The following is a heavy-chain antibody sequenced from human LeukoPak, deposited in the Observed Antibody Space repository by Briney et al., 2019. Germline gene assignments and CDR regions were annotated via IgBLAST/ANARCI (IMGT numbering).Heavy chain of an antibody. D-gene: IGHD2-15*01. Sequence: ASVKVSCKASGYTFTSYGISWVRQPPGQGLEWMGWINAYNGNTNYAHKLQGRVTITTDTSTSTAYMELRSLRSDDTAVYYCAYSYSVGGDYYYGMDVWGQGTTVTVSS. CDR1: GYTFTSYG. J-gene: IGHJ6*02. CDR3: AYSYSVGGDYYYGMDV. V-gene: IGHV1-18*01. CDR2: INAYNGNT.